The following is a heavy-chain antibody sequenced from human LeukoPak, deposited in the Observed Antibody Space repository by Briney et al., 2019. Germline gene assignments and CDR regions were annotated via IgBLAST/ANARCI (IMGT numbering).Heavy chain of an antibody. CDR1: GGSISSYY. V-gene: IGHV4-59*01. Sequence: PSETLSLTCTVSGGSISSYYWSWIRQPPGKGLEWIGYICYSGSTNYNSSLKSRVTISVDTSKNQFSLKLSSVTAADTAVYYCARGNGWVCSSTSCYNWFDPWGQGTLVTVSS. J-gene: IGHJ5*02. CDR3: ARGNGWVCSSTSCYNWFDP. CDR2: ICYSGST. D-gene: IGHD2-2*01.